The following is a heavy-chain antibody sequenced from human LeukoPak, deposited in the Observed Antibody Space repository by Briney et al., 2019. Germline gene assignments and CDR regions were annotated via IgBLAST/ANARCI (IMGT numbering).Heavy chain of an antibody. Sequence: PGGSLRLSCAASGFTFSGYWMSWVRQAPGKGLEWVANIKQDGSEKYYVDSVKGRFTISRDNAKNSLYLQMNSLRAEDTAVYYCARELMIAVAGTGYDYWGQGTLVTVSS. V-gene: IGHV3-7*01. J-gene: IGHJ4*02. CDR1: GFTFSGYW. D-gene: IGHD6-19*01. CDR2: IKQDGSEK. CDR3: ARELMIAVAGTGYDY.